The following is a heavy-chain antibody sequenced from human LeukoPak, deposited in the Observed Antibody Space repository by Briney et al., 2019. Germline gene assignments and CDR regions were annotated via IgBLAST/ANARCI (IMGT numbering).Heavy chain of an antibody. D-gene: IGHD6-13*01. J-gene: IGHJ4*02. V-gene: IGHV3-53*01. Sequence: QPGGSPRLSCAASGFTVSSNYMSWVRQAPGKGLEWVSVIYSSGSTYYADSVKGRFTISRDNSKNTLHLQMNTLRAEDTAVYYCASRIATAGSVDYWGQGTLVTVSS. CDR1: GFTVSSNY. CDR2: IYSSGST. CDR3: ASRIATAGSVDY.